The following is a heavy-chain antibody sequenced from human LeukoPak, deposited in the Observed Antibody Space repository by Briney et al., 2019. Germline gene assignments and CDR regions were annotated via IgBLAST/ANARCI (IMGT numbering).Heavy chain of an antibody. V-gene: IGHV1-2*02. Sequence: ASVKVSCKASGYTFTGYYMHWVRQAPGQGLGWMGWIKPNSGDTNSAQKFQGRVTLTRDTSISTAYMELSNLRSDDTAVYYCARAGTESKWGLPRADYYYMDVWAKGTTVTVSS. CDR1: GYTFTGYY. D-gene: IGHD7-27*01. CDR2: IKPNSGDT. CDR3: ARAGTESKWGLPRADYYYMDV. J-gene: IGHJ6*03.